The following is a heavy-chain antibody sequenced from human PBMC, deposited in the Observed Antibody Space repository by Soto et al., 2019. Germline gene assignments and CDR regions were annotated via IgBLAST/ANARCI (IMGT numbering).Heavy chain of an antibody. V-gene: IGHV3-23*01. J-gene: IGHJ6*02. CDR2: ISGSGGNT. D-gene: IGHD3-16*01. CDR3: ARGGSTHYYYYGMDV. Sequence: QPGGSLRLSCAASGFTFSSYAMSWVRQAPGKGLEWVSAISGSGGNTYYADSVKGRFTISRDNSKNTLYLQMNSLRAEDTAVYYCARGGSTHYYYYGMDVWGQGTTVTVSS. CDR1: GFTFSSYA.